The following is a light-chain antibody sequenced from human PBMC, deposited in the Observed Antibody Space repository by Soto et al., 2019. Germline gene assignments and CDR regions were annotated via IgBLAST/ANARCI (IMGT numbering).Light chain of an antibody. CDR2: EVS. V-gene: IGKV2D-29*01. CDR1: QSLLHTDGKTY. CDR3: MQGIQLLT. Sequence: DVVMTQTPLSLSVTPGQPASISCKSSQSLLHTDGKTYLFWYLQKPRQPPQLLFYEVSNRFSGVPDRFSGSGSGTDFTLKISRVEAEDVGVYYCMQGIQLLTFGGGTKVEIK. J-gene: IGKJ4*01.